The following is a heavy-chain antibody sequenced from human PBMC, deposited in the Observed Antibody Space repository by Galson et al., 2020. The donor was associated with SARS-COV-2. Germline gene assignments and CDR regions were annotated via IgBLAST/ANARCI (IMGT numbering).Heavy chain of an antibody. CDR1: GGSISSSSYY. J-gene: IGHJ4*02. V-gene: IGHV4-39*01. Sequence: SETLSLTCTVSGGSISSSSYYWGRIRQPPGKGLEWIGSINYSGSTYYNPSLKSRVTISVDTSKNQFSLKLSSVTAADTAVYYCASTTIFGVVDRFDYWGQGTLVTVSS. CDR3: ASTTIFGVVDRFDY. CDR2: INYSGST. D-gene: IGHD3-3*01.